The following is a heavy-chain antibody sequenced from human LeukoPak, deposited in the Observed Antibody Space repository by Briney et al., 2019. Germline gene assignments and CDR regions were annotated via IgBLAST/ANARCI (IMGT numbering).Heavy chain of an antibody. CDR1: GGTFSSYA. V-gene: IGHV1-69*05. D-gene: IGHD1-1*01. CDR3: ARGWNDADLPYYYYYMDV. Sequence: SVKDSCKASGGTFSSYAISWVRQAPGQALEWMGRIIPIFGTAYYAQKFQGRVTITTDESTSTAYMELSSLRSEDTAVYYCARGWNDADLPYYYYYMDVWGKGTTVTVSS. CDR2: IIPIFGTA. J-gene: IGHJ6*03.